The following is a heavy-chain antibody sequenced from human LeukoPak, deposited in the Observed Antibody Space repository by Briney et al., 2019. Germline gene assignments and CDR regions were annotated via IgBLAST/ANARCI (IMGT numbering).Heavy chain of an antibody. Sequence: PSETLSLTCTVSGGSIRSYYWSWIRQPPGKGLEWIGYIYYSGSTSYNSSLKSRVTISLDTPKNQFSLKLSSVTAADTAVYYCARSFDSRGYYYYGMDVWGQGTTVTVSS. CDR3: ARSFDSRGYYYYGMDV. J-gene: IGHJ6*02. V-gene: IGHV4-59*01. CDR1: GGSIRSYY. D-gene: IGHD3-22*01. CDR2: IYYSGST.